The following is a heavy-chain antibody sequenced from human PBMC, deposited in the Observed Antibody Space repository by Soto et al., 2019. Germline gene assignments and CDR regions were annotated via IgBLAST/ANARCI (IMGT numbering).Heavy chain of an antibody. D-gene: IGHD6-13*01. V-gene: IGHV3-9*01. CDR3: AIDISSSWDEAFDI. CDR1: GFTFDDYA. J-gene: IGHJ3*02. Sequence: GGSLRLSCAASGFTFDDYAMHWVRQAPGKGLEWVSGISWNSGSIGYADSVKGRFTISRDNAKNSLYLQMNSLRAEDTALYYCAIDISSSWDEAFDIWGQGTMVTVSS. CDR2: ISWNSGSI.